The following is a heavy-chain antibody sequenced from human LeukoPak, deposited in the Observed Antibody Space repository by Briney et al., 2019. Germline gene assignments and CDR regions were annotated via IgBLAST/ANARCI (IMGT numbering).Heavy chain of an antibody. D-gene: IGHD4-17*01. CDR2: IISTGTI. J-gene: IGHJ5*02. Sequence: SETLSLTCTVSGASISGYYWSWIRQPPGKRLEWIGYIISTGTINYNPSLKSRVTISIDTSKNQFSLNLYSVTAADTAVYYCARMPPFGYGDYGWFDPWGQGTLVTVSS. CDR3: ARMPPFGYGDYGWFDP. CDR1: GASISGYY. V-gene: IGHV4-59*08.